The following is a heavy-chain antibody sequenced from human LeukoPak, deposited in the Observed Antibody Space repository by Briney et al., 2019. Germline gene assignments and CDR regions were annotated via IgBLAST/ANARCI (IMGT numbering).Heavy chain of an antibody. CDR3: ARRKLTYYYGMDV. D-gene: IGHD1-7*01. J-gene: IGHJ6*02. CDR2: IKQDGSEK. CDR1: GFTFSSYA. V-gene: IGHV3-7*01. Sequence: GGSLRLSCAASGFTFSSYAMSWVHQAPGKGLEWVANIKQDGSEKHYVDSVKGRFTVSRDNAKNSLDLQMNTLRAEDTAVYYCARRKLTYYYGMDVWGQGTTVTVSS.